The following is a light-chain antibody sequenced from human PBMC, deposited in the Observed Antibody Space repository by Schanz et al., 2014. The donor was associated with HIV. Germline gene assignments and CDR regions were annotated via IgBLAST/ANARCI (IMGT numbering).Light chain of an antibody. V-gene: IGLV1-44*01. CDR1: TSNIGRYT. CDR2: SNS. Sequence: QSVLTQPPSVSGTPGQRVTISCSGSTSNIGRYTVNWYQHLPGTAPKFLIYSNSQRPSGVPDRLSGSGSGTSASLVISGLQSQDEADYYCATWVDSLNGWVFGGGTKLTVL. J-gene: IGLJ3*02. CDR3: ATWVDSLNGWV.